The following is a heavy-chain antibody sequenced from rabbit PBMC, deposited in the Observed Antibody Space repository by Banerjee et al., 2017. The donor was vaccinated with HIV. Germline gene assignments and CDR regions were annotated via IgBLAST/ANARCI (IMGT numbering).Heavy chain of an antibody. D-gene: IGHD7-1*01. V-gene: IGHV1S45*01. J-gene: IGHJ4*01. CDR1: GIDFSNRDW. Sequence: QEQLVESGGDLVKPGGTLTLTCKASGIDFSNRDWICWVRQAPGKGPEWIACMNVGSGGTTYYGSWAKGRFTISKTSSTTVTLQMTSLTVADTATYFCARSYSAANYPYYFILWGPGTLVTVS. CDR2: MNVGSGGTT. CDR3: ARSYSAANYPYYFIL.